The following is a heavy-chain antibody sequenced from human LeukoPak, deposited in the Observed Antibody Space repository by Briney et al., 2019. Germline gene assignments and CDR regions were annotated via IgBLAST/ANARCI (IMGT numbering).Heavy chain of an antibody. J-gene: IGHJ4*02. D-gene: IGHD6-6*01. CDR3: TVPAQTKHSSSLNY. CDR1: GYTFTSYY. V-gene: IGHV1-46*01. Sequence: ASVKVSCKASGYTFTSYYMHWVRQAPGQGLEWMGIINPSGGSASYAQKFQGRVTMTRDVSTSTVYMELSSLRSEDTAVYYCTVPAQTKHSSSLNYWGQGTLVTVSS. CDR2: INPSGGSA.